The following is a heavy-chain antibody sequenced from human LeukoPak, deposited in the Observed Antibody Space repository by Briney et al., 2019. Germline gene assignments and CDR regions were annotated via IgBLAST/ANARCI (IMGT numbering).Heavy chain of an antibody. CDR1: GGSISSYY. CDR3: ARGRITMVRGSSTWFDP. D-gene: IGHD3-10*01. CDR2: IYYSGST. Sequence: SETLSLTCTVSGGSISSYYWSWIRQPPGKGLEWIGYIYYSGSTNYNPSLKSRVTISVDTSKNQFSLKLSSVTAADTAVYYCARGRITMVRGSSTWFDPWGQRTLVTVSS. V-gene: IGHV4-59*01. J-gene: IGHJ5*02.